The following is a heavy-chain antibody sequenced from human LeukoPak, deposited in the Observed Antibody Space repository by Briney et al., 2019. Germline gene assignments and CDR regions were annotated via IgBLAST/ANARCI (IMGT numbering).Heavy chain of an antibody. D-gene: IGHD3-9*01. CDR1: GYPFTTYG. CDR3: AREWWGYDVLTGDNWFDP. V-gene: IGHV1-18*01. CDR2: ISTYNGDT. J-gene: IGHJ5*02. Sequence: ASVKVSCKASGYPFTTYGISWVRQAPGQGLERMGWISTYNGDTNYAQKFQGRVIMTTDTSTSTAYIELRSLRSDDTAAYYCAREWWGYDVLTGDNWFDPWGQGTLVTVSS.